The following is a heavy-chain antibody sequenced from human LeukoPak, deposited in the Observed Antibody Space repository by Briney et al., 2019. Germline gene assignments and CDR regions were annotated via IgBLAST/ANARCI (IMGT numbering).Heavy chain of an antibody. J-gene: IGHJ4*02. Sequence: GGSLRLSCAASGFTFSSYSMNWVRQAPGKGLEWVSSISSSSSSIYYVDSVKGRFTISRDNAKNSLYLQMNSLRAEDTAVYYCAELDCSSTSCHDYWGQGTLVTVSS. CDR1: GFTFSSYS. D-gene: IGHD2-2*01. CDR3: AELDCSSTSCHDY. CDR2: ISSSSSSI. V-gene: IGHV3-21*01.